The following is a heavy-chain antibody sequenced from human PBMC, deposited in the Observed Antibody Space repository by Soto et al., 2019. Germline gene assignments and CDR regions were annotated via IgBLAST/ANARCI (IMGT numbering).Heavy chain of an antibody. CDR2: IYSGGST. D-gene: IGHD3-10*01. CDR1: GFTVSSNY. Sequence: EVQLVESGGGLIQPGGSLRLSCAASGFTVSSNYMSWVRQAPGKGLEWVSVIYSGGSTYYADSVKGRFTISRDNSKNTLYLQVNSLRAEDTAVYYCARGLGSTMVRGVISSFGMDVWGQGTTVTVS. J-gene: IGHJ6*02. V-gene: IGHV3-53*01. CDR3: ARGLGSTMVRGVISSFGMDV.